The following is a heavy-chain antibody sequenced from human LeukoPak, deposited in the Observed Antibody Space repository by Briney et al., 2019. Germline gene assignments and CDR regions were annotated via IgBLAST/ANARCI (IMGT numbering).Heavy chain of an antibody. V-gene: IGHV3-66*02. CDR1: GFTFSSYA. J-gene: IGHJ4*02. CDR2: IYSGGST. Sequence: GESLRLSCAASGFTFSSYAMSWVRQAPGKGLEWVSVIYSGGSTYYADSVKGRFTISRDNSKNTLYLQMNSLRAEDTAVYYCARDSGDYDFWSGYFDYWGQGTLVTVSS. CDR3: ARDSGDYDFWSGYFDY. D-gene: IGHD3-3*01.